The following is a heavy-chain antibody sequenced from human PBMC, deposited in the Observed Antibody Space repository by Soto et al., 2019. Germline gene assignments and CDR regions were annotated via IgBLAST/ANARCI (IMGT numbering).Heavy chain of an antibody. Sequence: PSETLSLTCTVSGGSISSYYWSWIRQPAGKGLEWIGRIYTSGSTNYNPSLKSRVTMSVDTSKNQFSLKLSSVTAADTAVYYCARRLPRRDGYNLVDAFDIWGQGTMVTVSS. CDR1: GGSISSYY. CDR2: IYTSGST. V-gene: IGHV4-4*07. D-gene: IGHD5-12*01. CDR3: ARRLPRRDGYNLVDAFDI. J-gene: IGHJ3*02.